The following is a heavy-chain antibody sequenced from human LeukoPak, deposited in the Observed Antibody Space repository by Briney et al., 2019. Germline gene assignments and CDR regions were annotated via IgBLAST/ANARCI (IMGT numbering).Heavy chain of an antibody. CDR2: ISSSGTNT. D-gene: IGHD6-19*01. V-gene: IGHV3-11*04. Sequence: GGSLRLSCAASGFTLSDYYMSWLRQAPEKGLEWVSYISSSGTNTHYVDSAKGRFTISRDNAKNSLYLQMNSLRAEDTAVYYCARGPFLSSGYYSNGFDIWGQGTMVTVSS. CDR3: ARGPFLSSGYYSNGFDI. J-gene: IGHJ3*02. CDR1: GFTLSDYY.